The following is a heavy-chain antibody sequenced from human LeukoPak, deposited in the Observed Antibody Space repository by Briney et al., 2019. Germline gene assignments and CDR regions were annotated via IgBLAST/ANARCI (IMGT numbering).Heavy chain of an antibody. J-gene: IGHJ6*02. V-gene: IGHV4-39*01. CDR1: GGSISSSSYY. D-gene: IGHD2-8*02. CDR3: ARLRITGGHYYQHGLDV. CDR2: IYYSGST. Sequence: PSETLSLTCTVSGGSISSSSYYWGWIRQPPGKGLEWIGSIYYSGSTYYNPSLKSRVTISVDTSKNQFSLKLSSVTAADTAVYYCARLRITGGHYYQHGLDVWGQGTTVTVSS.